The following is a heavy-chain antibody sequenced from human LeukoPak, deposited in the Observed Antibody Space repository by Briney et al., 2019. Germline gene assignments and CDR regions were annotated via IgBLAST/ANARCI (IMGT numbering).Heavy chain of an antibody. CDR2: IFHTGTT. Sequence: SETLSLTRDVSGYSISSYDYWGWIRQPPGKGLEWIGNIFHTGTTYYNPSFRSRVTMSVDTSKSQFSLRLSSVTAADTAVYYCVRDSSVGPPPGWWGQGTLVTVSS. V-gene: IGHV4-38-2*02. CDR3: VRDSSVGPPPGW. D-gene: IGHD1-26*01. J-gene: IGHJ4*02. CDR1: GYSISSYDY.